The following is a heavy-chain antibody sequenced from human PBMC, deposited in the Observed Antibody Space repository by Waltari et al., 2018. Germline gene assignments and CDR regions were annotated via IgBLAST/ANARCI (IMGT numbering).Heavy chain of an antibody. CDR2: IYTSGST. D-gene: IGHD5-18*01. V-gene: IGHV4-61*02. J-gene: IGHJ4*02. CDR3: ARGGYSYGFDY. Sequence: QVQLQESGPGLVKPSQTLSLTCTVSGGSISSGSYDWSWIRQPAGKGLEWIGRIYTSGSTNYNPSLKSRVTISVDTSKNQFSLKLSSVTAADTAVYYCARGGYSYGFDYWGQGTLVTVSS. CDR1: GGSISSGSYD.